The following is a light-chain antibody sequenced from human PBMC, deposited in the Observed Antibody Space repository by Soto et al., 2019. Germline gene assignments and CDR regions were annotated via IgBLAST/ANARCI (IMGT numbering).Light chain of an antibody. CDR3: QTWGTGMGV. V-gene: IGLV4-69*02. J-gene: IGLJ2*01. CDR2: LNSDGSH. Sequence: QLVLTQSPSSSASLGASVKLTCTLTSGHRSYAIAWHQQQPEKGPRYLMTLNSDGSHSKGDGIPDRFSGSSSGAERYLTISSLQSEDEADYYCQTWGTGMGVFGGGTKLTVL. CDR1: SGHRSYA.